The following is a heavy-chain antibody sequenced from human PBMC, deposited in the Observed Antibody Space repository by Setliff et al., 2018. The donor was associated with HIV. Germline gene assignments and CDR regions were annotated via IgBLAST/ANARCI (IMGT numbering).Heavy chain of an antibody. CDR3: AREIGDYYDSSGYYPPTDYYYGMDV. J-gene: IGHJ6*02. CDR2: ISAYNGNT. V-gene: IGHV1-18*01. CDR1: GYTFTHYA. Sequence: RASVKVSCKASGYTFTHYAISWVRQAPGQGLEYLGWISAYNGNTNYAQKVQGRITMTTDASTSTAYMELRSLRSDDTAVYYCAREIGDYYDSSGYYPPTDYYYGMDVWGQGTTVTVSS. D-gene: IGHD3-22*01.